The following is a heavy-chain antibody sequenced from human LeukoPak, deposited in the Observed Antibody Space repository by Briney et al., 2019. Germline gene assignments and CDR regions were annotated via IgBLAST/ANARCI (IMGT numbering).Heavy chain of an antibody. CDR3: ASALYYYYSMDV. V-gene: IGHV4-34*01. CDR1: GGSFSGYY. J-gene: IGHJ6*02. Sequence: SETLSLTCAVYGGSFSGYYWSWIRQPPGKGLEWIGEINHSGSTNYNPSLKSRVTISVDTSKNQFSLKLSSVTAADTAVYYCASALYYYYSMDVWGQGTTVTVSS. CDR2: INHSGST.